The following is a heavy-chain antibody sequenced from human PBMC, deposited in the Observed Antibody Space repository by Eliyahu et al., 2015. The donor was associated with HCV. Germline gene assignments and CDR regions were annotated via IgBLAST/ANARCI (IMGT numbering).Heavy chain of an antibody. J-gene: IGHJ4*02. Sequence: LEWIGRINTSGSTNYNPSLKSRVTISVDTSKNQFSLKLNSVTAADTAVYYCARESLYGDYYFDYWGQGTLVTVSS. V-gene: IGHV4-61*02. D-gene: IGHD4-17*01. CDR3: ARESLYGDYYFDY. CDR2: INTSGST.